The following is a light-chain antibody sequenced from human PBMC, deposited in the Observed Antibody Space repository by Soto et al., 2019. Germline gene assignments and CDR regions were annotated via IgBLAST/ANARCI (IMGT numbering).Light chain of an antibody. CDR1: QSVSSY. V-gene: IGKV3-11*01. J-gene: IGKJ1*01. CDR2: DAS. Sequence: EIVVTQSPATLSLSPGERATLSCRASQSVSSYLAWYQQKPGQAPRLLIYDASNRATGIPARFSGSGSGTDFTLTITRLEPEDFAMYYCQRYDSLRTFGQGTKVDIK. CDR3: QRYDSLRT.